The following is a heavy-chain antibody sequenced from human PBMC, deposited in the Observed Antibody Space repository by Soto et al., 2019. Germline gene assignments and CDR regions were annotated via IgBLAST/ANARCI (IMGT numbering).Heavy chain of an antibody. J-gene: IGHJ4*02. CDR3: ARAEGQGIVGATTLDY. V-gene: IGHV4-31*03. CDR2: IYYSGST. CDR1: GGSISSGGYY. D-gene: IGHD1-26*01. Sequence: QVQLQESGPGLVKPSQTLSLTCTVSGGSISSGGYYWSWIRQHPGKGLEGIGYIYYSGSTYYNPSLKSRVTISVDTSKTQCSLKLSSVTAADTAVYYCARAEGQGIVGATTLDYWGQGTLVTVSS.